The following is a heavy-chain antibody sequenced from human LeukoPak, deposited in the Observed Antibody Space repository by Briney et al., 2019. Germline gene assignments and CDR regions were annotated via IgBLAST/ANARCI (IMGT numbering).Heavy chain of an antibody. CDR2: ISGYNDNT. Sequence: ASVKVSRKASCYTFTNYGISWVRPAPGQGVEWMGWISGYNDNTKYAQKLQGRVTMTTDTSMSTAYMELRSLRSDDTAVYYCARNYYDNSGYYYFDYWGQGTLVTVSS. CDR3: ARNYYDNSGYYYFDY. D-gene: IGHD3-22*01. V-gene: IGHV1-18*01. J-gene: IGHJ4*02. CDR1: CYTFTNYG.